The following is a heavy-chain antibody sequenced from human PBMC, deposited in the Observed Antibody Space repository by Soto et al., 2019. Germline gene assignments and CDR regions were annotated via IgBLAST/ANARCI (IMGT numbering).Heavy chain of an antibody. Sequence: PSETLSLTCTVSGGSISSYYWSWIRQPPGKGLEWIGYIYYSGSTNYNPSLKSRVTISVDTSKNQFSLKLSSVTAADTAVYYCARRMDYYGSGSYDNFPPYYYMDVWGKGTTVTVSS. V-gene: IGHV4-59*08. J-gene: IGHJ6*03. CDR1: GGSISSYY. CDR2: IYYSGST. D-gene: IGHD3-10*01. CDR3: ARRMDYYGSGSYDNFPPYYYMDV.